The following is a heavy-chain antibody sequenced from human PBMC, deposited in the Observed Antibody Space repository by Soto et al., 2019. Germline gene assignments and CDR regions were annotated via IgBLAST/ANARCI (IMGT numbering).Heavy chain of an antibody. D-gene: IGHD3-22*01. V-gene: IGHV3-23*01. CDR1: GFTFSSYA. CDR3: VKDMRYYYESSGYYPPVAY. CDR2: ISGSGGST. J-gene: IGHJ4*02. Sequence: PGGSLRLFCAASGFTFSSYAMSWVRQAPGKGLEWVSAISGSGGSTYYADSLKGRFTISRDNSKNTLYLEMHSLRVEDTAVYFCVKDMRYYYESSGYYPPVAYWGQGXLVTVSS.